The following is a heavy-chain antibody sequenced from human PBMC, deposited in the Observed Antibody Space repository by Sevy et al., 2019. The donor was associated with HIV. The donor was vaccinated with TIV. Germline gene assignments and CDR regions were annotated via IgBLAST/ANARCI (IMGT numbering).Heavy chain of an antibody. D-gene: IGHD1-7*01. Sequence: ASVKVSCKASGYTFTSYDINWVRQATGQGLEWIGWMNPNSGNTGFAQRFQGRVTAAKNTSMSTAYMELSSLKSEDTPVYYCARAPAWEGNYYYFDYWGQGTLVTVSS. J-gene: IGHJ4*02. CDR2: MNPNSGNT. V-gene: IGHV1-8*01. CDR3: ARAPAWEGNYYYFDY. CDR1: GYTFTSYD.